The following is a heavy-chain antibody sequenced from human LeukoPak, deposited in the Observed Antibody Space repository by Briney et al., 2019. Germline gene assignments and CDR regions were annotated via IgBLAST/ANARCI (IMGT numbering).Heavy chain of an antibody. D-gene: IGHD6-6*01. V-gene: IGHV3-30-3*01. Sequence: GGSLRLSCAASGFTFSSFAMHWVRQVPGKGLEWVAVISYDGSNKYYADSVKGRFTISRDNSKNTLYLQMNSLRAEDTAVYYCARDSFSSIAAPMGYWGQGTLVTVSS. CDR3: ARDSFSSIAAPMGY. CDR2: ISYDGSNK. J-gene: IGHJ4*02. CDR1: GFTFSSFA.